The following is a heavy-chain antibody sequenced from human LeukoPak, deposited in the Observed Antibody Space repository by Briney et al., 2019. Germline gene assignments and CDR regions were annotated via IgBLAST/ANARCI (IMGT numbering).Heavy chain of an antibody. J-gene: IGHJ4*02. CDR2: IKSKTDGGTT. CDR3: TTLEVLITHPDY. D-gene: IGHD3-22*01. CDR1: GFTFSNAW. Sequence: PGGSLRLSCAASGFTFSNAWMSWVRQAPGKGLEWVGRIKSKTDGGTTDYAAPVKGRFTISRDDSKNTLYLQMNSLKTEDTAVYYCTTLEVLITHPDYWGQGTLVTVSS. V-gene: IGHV3-15*01.